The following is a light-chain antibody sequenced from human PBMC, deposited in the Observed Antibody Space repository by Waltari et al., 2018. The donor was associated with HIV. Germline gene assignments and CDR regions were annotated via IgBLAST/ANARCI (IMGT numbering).Light chain of an antibody. Sequence: QTVVTQEPSFSVSPGGTVTLTCGLSSGSVSPSYYPSWYQQTPGQAPRTLIYSTNARSSWVPDRFSGSILGNKAALTITGAQADDESDYYCVMYMGSGPWVFGGGTKLTVL. V-gene: IGLV8-61*01. CDR3: VMYMGSGPWV. J-gene: IGLJ3*02. CDR2: STN. CDR1: SGSVSPSYY.